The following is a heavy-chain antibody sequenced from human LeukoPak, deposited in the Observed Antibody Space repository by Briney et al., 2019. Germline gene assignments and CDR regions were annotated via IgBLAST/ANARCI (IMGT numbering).Heavy chain of an antibody. CDR2: IYYSGST. V-gene: IGHV4-59*08. Sequence: KPSETLSLTCTVSGGSISSYYWSWIRQPPGKGLEWIGYIYYSGSTNYNPSLKSRVTISVDTSRNHFSLKLTSVTAADTAVYFCARASSGTFLFGPLDYWGQGNLVTVSS. CDR1: GGSISSYY. D-gene: IGHD1-26*01. J-gene: IGHJ4*02. CDR3: ARASSGTFLFGPLDY.